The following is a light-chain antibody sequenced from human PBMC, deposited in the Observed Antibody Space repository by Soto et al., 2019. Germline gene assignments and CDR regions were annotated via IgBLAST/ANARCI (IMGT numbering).Light chain of an antibody. CDR2: GNS. CDR3: QSYDSSLRGWV. V-gene: IGLV1-40*01. Sequence: QSVLTQPPSVSRAPGQRVTISCTGSSSNIGAGYDVHWYQQLPGTAPKLLIYGNSNRPSGVPDRFSGSKSGTSASLAITGLQAEDEADYYCQSYDSSLRGWVFGGGTKLTVL. J-gene: IGLJ3*02. CDR1: SSNIGAGYD.